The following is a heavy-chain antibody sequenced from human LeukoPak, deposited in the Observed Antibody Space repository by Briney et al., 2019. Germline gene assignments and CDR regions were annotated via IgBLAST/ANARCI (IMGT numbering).Heavy chain of an antibody. V-gene: IGHV4-61*01. CDR1: GGSVISGNYY. D-gene: IGHD3-22*01. CDR3: VRTLGYYDSSGYYRYYFDY. Sequence: SETLSLTCTVSGGSVISGNYYWSWIRQPPGKGLEWIGYNYYSGSTNYNPSLKSRVTISVDTSNNQFSLKRSSVTAADTAVYYCVRTLGYYDSSGYYRYYFDYWGQGTLVSVSS. J-gene: IGHJ4*02. CDR2: NYYSGST.